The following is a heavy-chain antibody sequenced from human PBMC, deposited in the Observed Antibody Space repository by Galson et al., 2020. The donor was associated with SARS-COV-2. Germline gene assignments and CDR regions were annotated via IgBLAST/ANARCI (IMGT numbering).Heavy chain of an antibody. J-gene: IGHJ5*02. Sequence: SETLSLTCTVSGGSISSSSYYWGWIRQPPGKGLEWIGSIYYSGSTYYNPSLKSRVTISVDTSKNQFFLKLSSVTAADTAVYYCARSQAAGIVLMVYAIRGWFDPWGQGTLVTVSS. CDR2: IYYSGST. CDR1: GGSISSSSYY. V-gene: IGHV4-39*01. CDR3: ARSQAAGIVLMVYAIRGWFDP. D-gene: IGHD2-8*01.